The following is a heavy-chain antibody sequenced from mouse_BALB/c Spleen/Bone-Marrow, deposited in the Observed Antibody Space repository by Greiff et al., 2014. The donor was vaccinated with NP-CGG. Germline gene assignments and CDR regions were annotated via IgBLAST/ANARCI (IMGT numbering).Heavy chain of an antibody. J-gene: IGHJ1*01. CDR3: TKPSFYYGSSYWYFDV. CDR2: IDPANGDT. V-gene: IGHV14-3*02. Sequence: EVKLEESGAELVKPGASVKLSCTASGFNIKDTFMHRVKQRPEQGLEWIGRIDPANGDTKYDPKFQGKATITADTSSNTAYLQLSSLTSEDTAVYYCTKPSFYYGSSYWYFDVWGAGTTVTVSS. D-gene: IGHD1-1*01. CDR1: GFNIKDTF.